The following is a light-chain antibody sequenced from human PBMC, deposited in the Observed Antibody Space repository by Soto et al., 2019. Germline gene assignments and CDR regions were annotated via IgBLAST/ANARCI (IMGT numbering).Light chain of an antibody. J-gene: IGKJ4*01. CDR3: QKRSSWPPLT. CDR1: QSVSNH. V-gene: IGKV3-11*01. CDR2: DAS. Sequence: EIVLTQSPATLSLSPGERVALSCRASQSVSNHLAWYQHKPGQAPRLLIYDASNRATGTPARFSGSGPGTDFTLTISSREPEDFAVYYCQKRSSWPPLTFGGGTKVEIK.